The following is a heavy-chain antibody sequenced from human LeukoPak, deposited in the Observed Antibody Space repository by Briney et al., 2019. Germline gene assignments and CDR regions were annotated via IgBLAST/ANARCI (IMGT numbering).Heavy chain of an antibody. CDR2: INSNSGGT. J-gene: IGHJ4*02. CDR1: GYTFSGYY. Sequence: ASVKVSCKASGYTFSGYYMHWVRQAPRQGLEWMGWINSNSGGTNYAQKFQGRVTMTRDTSISTAYMEVSRLRSDDTAVYYCARDGAAAGLDYWGQGTLVTVSS. CDR3: ARDGAAAGLDY. D-gene: IGHD6-13*01. V-gene: IGHV1-2*02.